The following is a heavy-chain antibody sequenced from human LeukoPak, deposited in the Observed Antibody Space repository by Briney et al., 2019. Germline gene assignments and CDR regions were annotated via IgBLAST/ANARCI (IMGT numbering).Heavy chain of an antibody. V-gene: IGHV3-21*01. J-gene: IGHJ4*02. CDR2: ISSSSSYI. Sequence: GGSLRLSCAASGFTFSSYSMNWVRQAPGKGLEWVSSISSSSSYIYYADSVKGRFTISRDNAKNSLYLQMNSLRAGDTAVYYCARAGQLVPFDYWGQGTLVTVSS. D-gene: IGHD6-6*01. CDR3: ARAGQLVPFDY. CDR1: GFTFSSYS.